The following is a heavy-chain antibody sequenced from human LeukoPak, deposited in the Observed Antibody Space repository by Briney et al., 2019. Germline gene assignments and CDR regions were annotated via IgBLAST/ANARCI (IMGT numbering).Heavy chain of an antibody. CDR2: ISAYNGNT. V-gene: IGHV1-18*01. J-gene: IGHJ6*02. D-gene: IGHD3-10*01. Sequence: ASVKVSCKASGYTFTSYGISWVRQTPGQGLEWMGWISAYNGNTNYAQKLQGRVTMTTDTSTSTAYMELRSLRSDDTAVYYCARDAYYGSGTLFYYYGMDVWGQGTTVTVSS. CDR3: ARDAYYGSGTLFYYYGMDV. CDR1: GYTFTSYG.